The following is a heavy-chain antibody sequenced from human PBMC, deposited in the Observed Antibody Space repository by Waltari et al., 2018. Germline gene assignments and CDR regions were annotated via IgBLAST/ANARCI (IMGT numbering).Heavy chain of an antibody. CDR1: GFTFPFFG. D-gene: IGHD2-21*02. J-gene: IGHJ4*02. Sequence: QVQLVESGGTVVQPGRSLRLSCEASGFTFPFFGFHWVRQAPGKGLEWVALISYDGIHKSYADSVKGRFAISRDNSKNVLHLEMNNLRPEDTAIYYCAKDRYFGGNSGIDNWGQGTLVTVSS. CDR3: AKDRYFGGNSGIDN. V-gene: IGHV3-30*18. CDR2: ISYDGIHK.